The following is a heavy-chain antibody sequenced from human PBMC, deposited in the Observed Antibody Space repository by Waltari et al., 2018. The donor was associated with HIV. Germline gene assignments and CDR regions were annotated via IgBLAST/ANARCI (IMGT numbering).Heavy chain of an antibody. D-gene: IGHD3-22*01. V-gene: IGHV3-23*01. J-gene: IGHJ4*02. CDR3: AKVRGYFDSSGYYFFLEY. CDR2: ISIRSDTT. CDR1: GFTVSTHD. Sequence: EVLLLESGGNLVQPGGSLKLSCPALGFTVSTHDTSWFRQAPGKGLEWVSDISIRSDTTNYGDSVRGRFSSSRDNTRNTLYLQISSLRVEDTTVYYCAKVRGYFDSSGYYFFLEYWGQGTLVTVSS.